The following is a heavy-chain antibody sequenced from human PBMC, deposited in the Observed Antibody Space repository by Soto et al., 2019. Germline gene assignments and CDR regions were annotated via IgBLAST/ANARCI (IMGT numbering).Heavy chain of an antibody. V-gene: IGHV5-51*01. D-gene: IGHD2-2*02. CDR2: IYPGDSDT. CDR1: GYSFTSYW. J-gene: IGHJ6*02. CDR3: ARQYCSSTSCYIGGYYYGMDV. Sequence: GESLKISCKGSGYSFTSYWIGWVRQMPGKGLEWMGIIYPGDSDTRYSPSFQGQVTISADKSISTAYLQWSSLKASDTAMYYCARQYCSSTSCYIGGYYYGMDVWRQGTTVTVSS.